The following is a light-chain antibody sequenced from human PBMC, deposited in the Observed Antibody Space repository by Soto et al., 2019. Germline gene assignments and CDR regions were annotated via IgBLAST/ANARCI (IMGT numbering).Light chain of an antibody. CDR1: GSDFGGYNS. CDR2: VVG. J-gene: IGLJ1*01. Sequence: QSALTQPASVSGSPEQASTISCTGTGSDFGGYNSVSWYQHHPGKTPKLILYVVGDRPSGVSYRFSGSKSGNTASLTISGLQAADEADYFCSSYTSSMTNVFGSGTKLTVL. V-gene: IGLV2-14*03. CDR3: SSYTSSMTNV.